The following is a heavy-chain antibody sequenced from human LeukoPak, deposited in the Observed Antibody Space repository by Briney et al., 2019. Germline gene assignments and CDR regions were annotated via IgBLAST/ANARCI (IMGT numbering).Heavy chain of an antibody. CDR1: GGTFSSYA. D-gene: IGHD6-13*01. CDR2: IIPILGIA. J-gene: IGHJ4*02. CDR3: ARGYSSTLGGY. Sequence: ASVKVSCKASGGTFSSYAISWVRQAPGQGLEWMGRIIPILGIANYAQKFQGRVTITADKSTSTAYMELSSLRSEDRAVYYCARGYSSTLGGYWGQGTLVTVSS. V-gene: IGHV1-69*04.